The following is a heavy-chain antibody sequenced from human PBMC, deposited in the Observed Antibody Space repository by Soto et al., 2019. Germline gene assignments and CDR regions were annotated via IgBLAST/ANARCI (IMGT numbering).Heavy chain of an antibody. CDR2: IYYSGST. CDR3: ARVVVVGSGSFDI. Sequence: PSETLSLTCTVSGGSISSYYWSWIRQPPGKGLEWIGYIYYSGSTNYNPSLKSRVTISVDTSKNQFSLKLSSVTAADTAVYYCARVVVVGSGSFDIWGQGTMVTGS. V-gene: IGHV4-59*01. J-gene: IGHJ3*02. CDR1: GGSISSYY. D-gene: IGHD3-22*01.